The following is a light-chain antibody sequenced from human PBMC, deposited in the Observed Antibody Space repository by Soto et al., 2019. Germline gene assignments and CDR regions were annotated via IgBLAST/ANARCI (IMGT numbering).Light chain of an antibody. Sequence: QSALTQPASVSGSPGQTITISCAGTTSDIGSYNFVSWYQQHPGTAPKLIIYEASNRPSGVSNRFSGSKSGNTASLTISGLQVEDEADYYCSSYTSTSTYVIFGGGTKLTVL. J-gene: IGLJ2*01. CDR2: EAS. CDR3: SSYTSTSTYVI. CDR1: TSDIGSYNF. V-gene: IGLV2-14*01.